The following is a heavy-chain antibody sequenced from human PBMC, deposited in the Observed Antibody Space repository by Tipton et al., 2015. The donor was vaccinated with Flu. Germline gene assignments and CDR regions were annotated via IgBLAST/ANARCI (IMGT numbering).Heavy chain of an antibody. D-gene: IGHD5-12*01. V-gene: IGHV4-39*07. CDR2: FYSGGST. CDR3: ARRIVATIWAFDV. J-gene: IGHJ3*01. Sequence: TLSLTCTVSGASISNSRYYWGWVRQPPGKGLQWIGSFYSGGSTYYNPSLKSRVTISVDTSKNQFSLKLSSVTAADTAVYYCARRIVATIWAFDVWGQGTVVSVSS. CDR1: GASISNSRYY.